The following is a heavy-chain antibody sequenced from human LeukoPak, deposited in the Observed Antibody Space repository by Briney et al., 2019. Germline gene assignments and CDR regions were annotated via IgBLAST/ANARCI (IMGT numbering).Heavy chain of an antibody. CDR1: GGSISSYY. D-gene: IGHD3-9*01. J-gene: IGHJ4*02. Sequence: PSETLSLTCTVSGGSISSYYWSWIRQPPGKGLEWIGYIYYSRSNNYNPSLKSRVTISVDTSKNQFSLKLSSVTAADTAVYYCARVGYYDILTGYYGDGYFDYWGQGTLVTVSS. CDR2: IYYSRSN. CDR3: ARVGYYDILTGYYGDGYFDY. V-gene: IGHV4-59*01.